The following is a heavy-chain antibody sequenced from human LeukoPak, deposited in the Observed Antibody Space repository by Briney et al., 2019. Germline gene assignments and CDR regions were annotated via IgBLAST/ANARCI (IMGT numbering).Heavy chain of an antibody. CDR3: AKGARQLPSDDAFDI. CDR1: GFTFSSYS. D-gene: IGHD2-2*01. J-gene: IGHJ3*02. V-gene: IGHV3-21*04. CDR2: ISSSSSYI. Sequence: GGSLRLSCAASGFTFSSYSMNWVRQAPGKGLEWVSSISSSSSYIYYADSVKGRFTISRDNAKNSLYLQMNSLRAEDTAVYYCAKGARQLPSDDAFDIWGQGTMVTVSS.